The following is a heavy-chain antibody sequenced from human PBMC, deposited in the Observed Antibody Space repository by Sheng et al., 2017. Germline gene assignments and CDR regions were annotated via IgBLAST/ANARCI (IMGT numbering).Heavy chain of an antibody. CDR3: ASPAAGAFDI. J-gene: IGHJ3*02. CDR1: GGSLSSSNYF. D-gene: IGHD6-25*01. CDR2: IYYSGTT. V-gene: IGHV4-39*07. Sequence: QLQLQESGPGLVMPSETLSLTCIVSGGSLSSSNYFWGWIRQPPGKGLEWIGSIYYSGTTSYNPSLKSRVTISVDTSKNQFSLRLNSVTAADTAMYYCASPAAGAFDIWGPGTMIIVSS.